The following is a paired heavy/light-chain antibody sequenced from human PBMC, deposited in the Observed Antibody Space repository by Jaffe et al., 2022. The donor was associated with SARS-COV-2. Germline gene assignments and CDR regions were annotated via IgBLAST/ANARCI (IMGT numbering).Light chain of an antibody. CDR1: QSISTY. CDR3: QQSYNTPRT. V-gene: IGKV1-39*01. CDR2: AAS. Sequence: DIQMTQSPSSLSASVGDRITITCRASQSISTYVNWYQQELGKAPKLLIYAASSLQSGVPSRFSGSGSGTDFTLTISSLQPEDFATYYCQQSYNTPRTFGQGTKLDVK. J-gene: IGKJ2*01.
Heavy chain of an antibody. D-gene: IGHD3-10*01. Sequence: QVQLQQWGAGLLKPSETLSLTCGVHGGSLSNFYWNWIRQPPGKGLEWLGEIYHSGSTFYNPSLQSRLTISIDTSKNQFSLKLTSMTAADTAVYYCARGSYGPGKDHYSYYFTDVWGKGTAVTVSS. J-gene: IGHJ6*03. CDR2: IYHSGST. CDR3: ARGSYGPGKDHYSYYFTDV. CDR1: GGSLSNFY. V-gene: IGHV4-34*01.